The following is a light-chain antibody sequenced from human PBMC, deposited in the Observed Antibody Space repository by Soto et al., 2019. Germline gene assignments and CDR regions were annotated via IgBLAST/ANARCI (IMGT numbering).Light chain of an antibody. V-gene: IGKV1-39*01. CDR2: AAS. J-gene: IGKJ3*01. CDR3: HQSYTSPRT. CDR1: QTISNS. Sequence: DIQMTQSPSSLSASVGDRVTITCRASQTISNSLSWYQQKPGKAPRLLIYAASTLQSGVPSRFTGSGSGTDFTLIISSLQPEDFATYYCHQSYTSPRTFGPGTKVGIK.